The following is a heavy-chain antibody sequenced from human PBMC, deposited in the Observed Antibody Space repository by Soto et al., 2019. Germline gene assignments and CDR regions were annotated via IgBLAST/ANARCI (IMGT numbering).Heavy chain of an antibody. CDR1: GGTFSSYA. CDR2: IIPIFGTA. D-gene: IGHD3-10*01. V-gene: IGHV1-69*01. J-gene: IGHJ6*02. Sequence: LQLVQSGAEVKKPGASVKVSCKASGGTFSSYAISWVRQAPGHGLEWMGGIIPIFGTANYAQKFQGRVTITADASTSTDYMEGSSLRSEVTAVYYCAFGRITMVRGVMMSYYGLDFCGQGSTVTVFS. CDR3: AFGRITMVRGVMMSYYGLDF.